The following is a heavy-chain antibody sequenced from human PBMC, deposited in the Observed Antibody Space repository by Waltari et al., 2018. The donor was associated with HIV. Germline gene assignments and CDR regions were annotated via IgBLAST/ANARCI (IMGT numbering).Heavy chain of an antibody. D-gene: IGHD1-26*01. CDR1: GASMRSSSYF. V-gene: IGHV4-39*07. J-gene: IGHJ6*02. CDR3: ARDWDVTTACMDV. Sequence: QVKLQESGPGLVKPSETLFLTCVVSGASMRSSSYFWGWIRPAPGKGLEWIGSMFYTGSSYCNPSLKSRVNISIDTLNNQFSLKMTSVTAADTAVYYCARDWDVTTACMDVWGQWTTVTVSS. CDR2: MFYTGSS.